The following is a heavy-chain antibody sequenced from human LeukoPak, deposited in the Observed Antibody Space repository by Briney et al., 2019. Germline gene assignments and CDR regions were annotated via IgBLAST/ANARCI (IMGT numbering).Heavy chain of an antibody. CDR2: IYIGGST. CDR3: ARSWLNQPCNWFDP. J-gene: IGHJ5*02. D-gene: IGHD3-22*01. V-gene: IGHV4-4*07. Sequence: SETLSLTCSVSGVSNSSYYWSWIRQPAGKGLEWIGRIYIGGSTNYNPSLKSRVTMSVDTSKNQFSLRLSSVTAADTAVYYCARSWLNQPCNWFDPWGQGTLVTVSS. CDR1: GVSNSSYY.